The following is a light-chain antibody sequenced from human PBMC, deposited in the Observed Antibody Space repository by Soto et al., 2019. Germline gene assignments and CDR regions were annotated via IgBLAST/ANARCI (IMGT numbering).Light chain of an antibody. CDR1: SSDVGGYNW. CDR2: EVS. V-gene: IGLV2-14*01. CDR3: ASYTSRATYV. J-gene: IGLJ1*01. Sequence: QSALTQPASVAGSPGQSITISCTGTSSDVGGYNWVSWYQQLPDRAPKLLISEVSIRPSGVSGRFTGSKSGNTASLTISGLLAEDGGDYFCASYTSRATYVFGTGTKLTVL.